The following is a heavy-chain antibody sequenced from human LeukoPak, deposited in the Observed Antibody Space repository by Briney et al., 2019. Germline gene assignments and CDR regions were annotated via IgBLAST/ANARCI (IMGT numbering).Heavy chain of an antibody. Sequence: SETLSLTCTVSGYSISTNYSWGWIRQPPGKGLEWIGSVHHSGRTYYNPSLKSRVTVSVDTSKNEFSLKLSSVTAADTAVYFCARGIVGSRDFYFRYYFDYWGQGTLVTVSS. D-gene: IGHD3/OR15-3a*01. J-gene: IGHJ4*02. V-gene: IGHV4-38-2*02. CDR2: VHHSGRT. CDR3: ARGIVGSRDFYFRYYFDY. CDR1: GYSISTNYS.